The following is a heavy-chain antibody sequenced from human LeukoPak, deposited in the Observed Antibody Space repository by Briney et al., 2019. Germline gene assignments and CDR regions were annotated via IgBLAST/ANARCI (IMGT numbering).Heavy chain of an antibody. V-gene: IGHV3-23*01. D-gene: IGHD6-13*01. CDR2: ISGSGGTT. J-gene: IGHJ4*02. CDR3: AKDSLTITATGTYYFDY. Sequence: GGSLRLSCAASGFTFSSHAMSWVRQAPGKGLEWVSGISGSGGTTYYADSVKGRFTISRDNSKNTLYLQMDSLRAEDTAVYYCAKDSLTITATGTYYFDYWGQGTLVTVSS. CDR1: GFTFSSHA.